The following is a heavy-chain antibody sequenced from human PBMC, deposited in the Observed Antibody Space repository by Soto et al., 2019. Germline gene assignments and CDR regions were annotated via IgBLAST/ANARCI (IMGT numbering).Heavy chain of an antibody. CDR1: GFTFSSYA. J-gene: IGHJ4*02. Sequence: GGSLRLSCAASGFTFSSYAMSWVRQAPGKGLEWVSAISGSGGSTYYADSVKGRFTISRDNSKNTLYLQMNSLRAEDTAVYYCAKDLLEQQLAPDGEFDYWGQGTLVTVSS. V-gene: IGHV3-23*01. CDR3: AKDLLEQQLAPDGEFDY. CDR2: ISGSGGST. D-gene: IGHD6-13*01.